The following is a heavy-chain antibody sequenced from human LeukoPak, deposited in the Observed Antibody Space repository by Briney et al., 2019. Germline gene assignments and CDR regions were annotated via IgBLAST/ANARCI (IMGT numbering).Heavy chain of an antibody. V-gene: IGHV3-30*02. D-gene: IGHD4-11*01. CDR3: AKDRDDYGNDC. J-gene: IGHJ4*02. CDR2: IRSDGSST. CDR1: GFSFSDFG. Sequence: PGGSLRLSCAASGFSFSDFGMHWIRQAPGKGLEWVTLIRSDGSSTYYADSVKGRFTISRDTSKNTLCLQMNSLRVEDTAVYYCAKDRDDYGNDCWGQGILVTVST.